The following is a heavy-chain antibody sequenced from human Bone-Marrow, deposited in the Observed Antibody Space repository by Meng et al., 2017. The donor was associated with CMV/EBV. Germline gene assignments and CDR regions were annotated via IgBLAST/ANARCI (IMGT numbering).Heavy chain of an antibody. D-gene: IGHD2-2*01. J-gene: IGHJ4*02. CDR2: IIPISGRV. Sequence: SVKVSCKASGGTFRSYAVSWVRQAPGQRLEWMGGIIPISGRVKYVQKFHGRLTISTDESTRTAYMELSSLRSEDTAVYYCASSPGVLVPAATVYWGQGTLVTGSS. V-gene: IGHV1-69*05. CDR1: GGTFRSYA. CDR3: ASSPGVLVPAATVY.